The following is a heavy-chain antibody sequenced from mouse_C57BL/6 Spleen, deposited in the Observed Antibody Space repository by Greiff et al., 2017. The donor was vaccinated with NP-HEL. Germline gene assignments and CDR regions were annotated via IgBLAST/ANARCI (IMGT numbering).Heavy chain of an antibody. CDR2: IDPSDSYT. CDR1: GYTFTSYW. V-gene: IGHV1-69*01. CDR3: ARSPVVAHWYFDV. D-gene: IGHD1-1*01. J-gene: IGHJ1*03. Sequence: QVQLQQPGAELVMPGASVKLSCKASGYTFTSYWMHWVKQRPGQGLEWIGEIDPSDSYTNYNQKFKGKSTLTVDKSSITAYMQLSSLTSEDSAVYYCARSPVVAHWYFDVWGTGTTVTVSS.